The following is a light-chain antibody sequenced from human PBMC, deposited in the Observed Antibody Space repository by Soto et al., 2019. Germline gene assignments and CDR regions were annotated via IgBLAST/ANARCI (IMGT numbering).Light chain of an antibody. CDR1: QGISSY. CDR2: AAS. CDR3: QQLNSYSYT. J-gene: IGKJ2*01. Sequence: DIQLTQSPSFLSASVGDRVTITCRASQGISSYLAWYQQKPGKAPKLLIYAASTLQSGVPSRFSGSGSGTEFSLTISSLQPEGFETYYCQQLNSYSYTFGQGTKLEIK. V-gene: IGKV1-9*01.